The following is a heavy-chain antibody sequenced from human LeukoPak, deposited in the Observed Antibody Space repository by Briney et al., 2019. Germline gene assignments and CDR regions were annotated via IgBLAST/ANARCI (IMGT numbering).Heavy chain of an antibody. V-gene: IGHV3-23*01. Sequence: GGSLRLSCAASGFTFSRSAMTWVRQTPGKGLDWVSSISSSGNTYYADSVKGRFAISRDNSKNMLYLQMSSLRAEDTAVYYCVKGRISEDGLDFWGQGTLVTVSS. CDR1: GFTFSRSA. J-gene: IGHJ4*02. D-gene: IGHD6-13*01. CDR3: VKGRISEDGLDF. CDR2: ISSSGNT.